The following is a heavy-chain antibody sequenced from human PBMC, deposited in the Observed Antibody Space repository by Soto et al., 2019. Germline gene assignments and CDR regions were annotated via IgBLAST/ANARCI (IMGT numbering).Heavy chain of an antibody. CDR3: ARRWQWLVGRVFDP. Sequence: QLQLQESGPGLVKPSETLSLTCTVSGGSISSSSYYWGWIRQPPGKGLEWIGSIYYSGSTYYNPSLKSRVTISVDTSKNQFSLKLSSVTAADTAVYYCARRWQWLVGRVFDPWGQGTLVTVSS. V-gene: IGHV4-39*01. CDR2: IYYSGST. D-gene: IGHD6-19*01. J-gene: IGHJ5*02. CDR1: GGSISSSSYY.